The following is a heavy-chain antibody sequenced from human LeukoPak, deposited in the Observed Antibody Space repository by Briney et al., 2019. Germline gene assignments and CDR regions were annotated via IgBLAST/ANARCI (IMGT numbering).Heavy chain of an antibody. J-gene: IGHJ4*02. CDR2: INPNSGGT. CDR1: GYTFTGYY. Sequence: ASVKVSCKASGYTFTGYYMHWVRQAPGQRLEWMGWINPNSGGTNYAQKFQGRVTMTRDTSISTAYMELSRLRSDDTAVYYCARVLEMATMRGLNYFDYWGQGTLVTVSS. V-gene: IGHV1-2*02. CDR3: ARVLEMATMRGLNYFDY. D-gene: IGHD5-24*01.